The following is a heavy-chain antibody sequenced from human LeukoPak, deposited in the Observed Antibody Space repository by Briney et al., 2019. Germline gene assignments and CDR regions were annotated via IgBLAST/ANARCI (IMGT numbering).Heavy chain of an antibody. CDR3: ARVGGDYTYYYHYGMDV. CDR1: GGSFSGYY. J-gene: IGHJ6*02. V-gene: IGHV4-34*01. CDR2: INHTGST. D-gene: IGHD4-17*01. Sequence: SETLSLTCAVYGGSFSGYYWSWIRQPPGKGLEWIGEINHTGSTNYNTSLKSRVTISVDTSKNQFSLNLSSVTAADADVNFCARVGGDYTYYYHYGMDVWGQGTTVTVCS.